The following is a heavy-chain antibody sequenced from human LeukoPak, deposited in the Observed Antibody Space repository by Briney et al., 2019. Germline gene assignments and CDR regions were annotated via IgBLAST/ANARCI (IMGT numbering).Heavy chain of an antibody. Sequence: PGGSLRLSCAASGFTFSDYYMSWIRQAPGKGLEWVSYISSSGSTIYYADSVKGRFTISRDNSKNTLYLQMNSLRAEDTAVYYCARTGGSSEYYFDYWGQGTLVTVSS. CDR2: ISSSGSTI. J-gene: IGHJ4*02. D-gene: IGHD2-15*01. CDR1: GFTFSDYY. V-gene: IGHV3-11*01. CDR3: ARTGGSSEYYFDY.